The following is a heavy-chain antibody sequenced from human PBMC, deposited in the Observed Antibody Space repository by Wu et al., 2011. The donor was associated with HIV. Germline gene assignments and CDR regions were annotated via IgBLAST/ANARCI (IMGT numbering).Heavy chain of an antibody. Sequence: QVQLVQSGAEVKKPGSSVEVSCKASGGNFNRQAISWVRQAPGQGLEWMGESSLFVTANSAQRFQGRLAISADTSTNTVYMELSSLKFEDTAVYYCARDLTAVERNYVLGYMDVWGKGTTVTVS. V-gene: IGHV1-69*14. CDR2: SSLFVTA. CDR1: GGNFNRQA. D-gene: IGHD1-7*01. CDR3: ARDLTAVERNYVLGYMDV. J-gene: IGHJ6*03.